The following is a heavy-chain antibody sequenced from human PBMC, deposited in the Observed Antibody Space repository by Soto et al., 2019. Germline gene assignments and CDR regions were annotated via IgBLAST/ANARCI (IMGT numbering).Heavy chain of an antibody. CDR1: GGSFSGYY. Sequence: SETLSLTCAVYGGSFSGYYWSWIRQPPGKGLEWIGEINHSGSTNYNPSLKSRVTISVDTSKNQFSLKLSSVTAADTAVYYCARGSPPYDILTGYFGGWFDPWGQGTLVTVSS. D-gene: IGHD3-9*01. V-gene: IGHV4-34*01. CDR2: INHSGST. J-gene: IGHJ5*02. CDR3: ARGSPPYDILTGYFGGWFDP.